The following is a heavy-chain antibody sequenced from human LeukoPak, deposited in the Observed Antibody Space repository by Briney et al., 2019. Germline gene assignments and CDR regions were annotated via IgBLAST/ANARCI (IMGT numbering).Heavy chain of an antibody. J-gene: IGHJ3*02. Sequence: GGSLRLSCAASGFTFSSYSMNWVRQAPGKGLEWVSSISSSSSYIYYVDSVKGRFTISRDNAKNSQYLQMNSLRAEDTAVYYCAREWPVVVAATRQDAFDIWGQGTMVTVSS. D-gene: IGHD2-15*01. CDR2: ISSSSSYI. CDR3: AREWPVVVAATRQDAFDI. CDR1: GFTFSSYS. V-gene: IGHV3-21*01.